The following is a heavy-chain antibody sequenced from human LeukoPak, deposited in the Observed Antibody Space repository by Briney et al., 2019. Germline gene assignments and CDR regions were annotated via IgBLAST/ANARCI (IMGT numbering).Heavy chain of an antibody. V-gene: IGHV4-39*01. CDR3: ARHGSPNMVRGPYYFDY. D-gene: IGHD3-10*01. J-gene: IGHJ4*02. CDR2: IYYSGST. CDR1: GGSISSSSYY. Sequence: SETLSLTCTVSGGSISSSSYYWGWIRQPPGKGLEWIGSIYYSGSTYYNPSLKSRVTISVDTSKNQFSLKLSSVTAADTAVYYCARHGSPNMVRGPYYFDYWGQGTLVTVSS.